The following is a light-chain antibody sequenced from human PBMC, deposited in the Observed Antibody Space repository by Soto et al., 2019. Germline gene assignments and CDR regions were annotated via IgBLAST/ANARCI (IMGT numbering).Light chain of an antibody. V-gene: IGLV2-14*01. Sequence: QSALTQPASVSGSPGQSITISCTGTSSDVGGYNYVSWYQQHPGKAPKLMIYDVSNRPSGVSNRFSGSKSGNTASLTISGIKAEDEADYHCSSYTSSSTPVVFGGGTKLTVL. CDR3: SSYTSSSTPVV. CDR1: SSDVGGYNY. J-gene: IGLJ2*01. CDR2: DVS.